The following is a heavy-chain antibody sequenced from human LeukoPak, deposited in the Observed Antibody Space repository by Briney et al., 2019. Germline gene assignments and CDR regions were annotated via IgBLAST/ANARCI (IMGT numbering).Heavy chain of an antibody. V-gene: IGHV3-64*01. CDR1: GFTFSSYA. D-gene: IGHD3-10*01. CDR3: ARDSGGSGTGPH. Sequence: GGSLRLSCAASGFTFSSYAMHWVRQAPGKGLEYVSAISSSGGSTYYANSVKGRFTISRDNSKNTLYLQMGSLRAEDMAVYYCARDSGGSGTGPHWGQGTLVTVSS. CDR2: ISSSGGST. J-gene: IGHJ4*02.